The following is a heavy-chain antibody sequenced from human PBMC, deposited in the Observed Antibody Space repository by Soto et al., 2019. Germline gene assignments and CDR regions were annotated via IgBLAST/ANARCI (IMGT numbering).Heavy chain of an antibody. D-gene: IGHD3-10*01. CDR1: GYTFTSYG. J-gene: IGHJ5*02. CDR2: ISAYNGNT. V-gene: IGHV1-18*04. Sequence: ASVKVSCKASGYTFTSYGISWVRQAPGQGLEWLGWISAYNGNTNYAQKLQGRVTMTTDTSTSTAYMELRSLRSDDTAVYYCARGRITMVRGVIIQDWFDPWGQGTLVTVSS. CDR3: ARGRITMVRGVIIQDWFDP.